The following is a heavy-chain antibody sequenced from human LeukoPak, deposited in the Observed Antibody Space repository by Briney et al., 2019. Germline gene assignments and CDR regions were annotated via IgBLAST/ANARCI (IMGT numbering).Heavy chain of an antibody. CDR3: ARDTAQLRSIWVY. CDR2: ISYDGSNK. D-gene: IGHD4-17*01. Sequence: PGGSLRLSCAASGFTFSSYAMHWVRQAPGKGLEWVAVISYDGSNKYYADSVKGRFTVSRDNAKNSLYLQMNSLRAEDTAVYYCARDTAQLRSIWVYWGQGTLVTVSS. V-gene: IGHV3-30-3*01. CDR1: GFTFSSYA. J-gene: IGHJ4*02.